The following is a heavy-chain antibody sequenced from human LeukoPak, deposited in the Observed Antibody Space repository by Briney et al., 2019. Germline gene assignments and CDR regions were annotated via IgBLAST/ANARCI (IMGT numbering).Heavy chain of an antibody. D-gene: IGHD3-22*01. CDR3: ARGYDSSGYYPGALDY. V-gene: IGHV3-21*01. Sequence: GGSLRLSCAASGLTFSSHSSSYSMNWVRQAPGKGLEWVSSVSVRSSHIYYADSVKGRFTISRDNAKNSLYLQMNSLRAEDTAVYFCARGYDSSGYYPGALDYWGQGTLSPSPQ. CDR2: VSVRSSHI. CDR1: GLTFSSHSSSYS. J-gene: IGHJ4*02.